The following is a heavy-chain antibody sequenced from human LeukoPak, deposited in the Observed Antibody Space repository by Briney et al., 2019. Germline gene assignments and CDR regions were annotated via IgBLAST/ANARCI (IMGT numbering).Heavy chain of an antibody. D-gene: IGHD5-18*01. V-gene: IGHV3-23*01. J-gene: IGHJ4*02. Sequence: GGSLRHSCAPSGFPFSIYVMSGVPHAPGRGREWVSAISGSGGSTYYADSVKSRFTISRDNSKNTLYLQMNSQRAKDTAVYYCAKDLPAMVYYFDYWGQGTLVTVSS. CDR3: AKDLPAMVYYFDY. CDR1: GFPFSIYV. CDR2: ISGSGGST.